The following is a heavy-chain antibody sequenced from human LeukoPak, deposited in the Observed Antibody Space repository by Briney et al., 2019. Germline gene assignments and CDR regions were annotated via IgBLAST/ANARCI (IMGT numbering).Heavy chain of an antibody. J-gene: IGHJ6*02. CDR2: ISWNSGSV. CDR3: AKSLDCSSTSCYAAGQNYYYYHGMDV. Sequence: PGGSLRLSCAASGFTFHDYAMHWVRQAPGKGLEWVSSISWNSGSVGYADSVKGRFTISRDNAKNSLYLQMNSLRAEDTALYYCAKSLDCSSTSCYAAGQNYYYYHGMDVWGQGTTVTVSS. D-gene: IGHD2-2*01. V-gene: IGHV3-9*01. CDR1: GFTFHDYA.